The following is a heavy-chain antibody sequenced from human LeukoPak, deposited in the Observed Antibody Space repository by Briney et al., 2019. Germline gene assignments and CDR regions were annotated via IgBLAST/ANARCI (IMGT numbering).Heavy chain of an antibody. J-gene: IGHJ4*02. V-gene: IGHV3-74*01. CDR1: GFFCSDYY. Sequence: VGCLRLSCEAPGFFCSDYYTTWVRPAPGERVGWVSRVNSDESTTRYADSVKGRFTISRDNAKNTLCLQMNSLRAEDTAVYYCARGYYYDNSGPYFDYWGQGTLVTVSS. CDR2: VNSDESTT. CDR3: ARGYYYDNSGPYFDY. D-gene: IGHD3-22*01.